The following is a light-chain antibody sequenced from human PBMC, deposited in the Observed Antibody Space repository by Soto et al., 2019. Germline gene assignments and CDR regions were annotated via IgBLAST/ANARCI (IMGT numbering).Light chain of an antibody. CDR2: DAS. CDR3: QQRDNWPLT. CDR1: QSVSSF. J-gene: IGKJ4*01. Sequence: VFTQPPATLSLSPGARATLSCRASQSVSSFLAWYQHKPGQAPRLLIYDASNRATGIPARFSGSGSGTDFTLNISSLEPEDCEVDDGQQRDNWPLTFGGGTKVDIK. V-gene: IGKV3-11*01.